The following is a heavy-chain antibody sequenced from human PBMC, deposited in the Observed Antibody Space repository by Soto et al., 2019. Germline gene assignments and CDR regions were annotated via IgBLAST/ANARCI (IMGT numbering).Heavy chain of an antibody. D-gene: IGHD3-10*01. V-gene: IGHV3-20*04. CDR2: INWNGGST. Sequence: EVQLVESGGGAVRPGGSLRLSCAASGFTFDDYGMSWVRQAPGKGLEWVSGINWNGGSTGYADSVKGRFTISRDNAKNSLYLQMNSLRAEDTALYYCARLYGSGSTRRVRIDYWGQGTLVTVSS. CDR3: ARLYGSGSTRRVRIDY. J-gene: IGHJ4*02. CDR1: GFTFDDYG.